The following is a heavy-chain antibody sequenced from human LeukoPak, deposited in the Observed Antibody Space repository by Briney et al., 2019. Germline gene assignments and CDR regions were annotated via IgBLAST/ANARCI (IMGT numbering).Heavy chain of an antibody. CDR1: GFTFNYYD. D-gene: IGHD3-22*01. Sequence: GGSLRLSCAVSGFTFNYYDMHWVRQAPGKRLEWVSAIRTTGDTHYPDSVKGRFAMSREDAKNSVHLQMNTLRAGDTAVYYCARGVSYYYDNSGHPGWYFDLWGRGTLVAVSS. J-gene: IGHJ2*01. V-gene: IGHV3-13*01. CDR3: ARGVSYYYDNSGHPGWYFDL. CDR2: IRTTGDT.